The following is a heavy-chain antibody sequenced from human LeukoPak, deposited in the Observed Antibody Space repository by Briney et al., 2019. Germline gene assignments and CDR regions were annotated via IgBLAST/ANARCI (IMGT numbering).Heavy chain of an antibody. CDR3: ATEPNWGSGTGA. CDR2: YDPEDGET. V-gene: IGHV1-24*01. CDR1: GYTLSDLN. J-gene: IGHJ4*02. D-gene: IGHD3-16*01. Sequence: ASVNLSCQVSGYTLSDLNMHWVRQAPGKGLEWMGGYDPEDGETIFAQRFQGRVTMTEDTSADIAYMELSSLRSDDTAVFYCATEPNWGSGTGAWGQGTLVTVSS.